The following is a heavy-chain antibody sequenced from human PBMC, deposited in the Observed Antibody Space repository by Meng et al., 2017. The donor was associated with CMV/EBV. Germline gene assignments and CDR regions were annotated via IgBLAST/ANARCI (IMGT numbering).Heavy chain of an antibody. Sequence: SETLSLTCTVSGGSISSSSYYWGWLRQPPGKGLEWFGSIYYSGSTYYNPSLKSRVTISVDTSKNQFSLKLSSVTAADTAVYYCARIGAEYYDFWSGYYTDYYYGMDVWGQGTTVTVSS. D-gene: IGHD3-3*01. CDR1: GGSISSSSYY. V-gene: IGHV4-39*07. J-gene: IGHJ6*02. CDR3: ARIGAEYYDFWSGYYTDYYYGMDV. CDR2: IYYSGST.